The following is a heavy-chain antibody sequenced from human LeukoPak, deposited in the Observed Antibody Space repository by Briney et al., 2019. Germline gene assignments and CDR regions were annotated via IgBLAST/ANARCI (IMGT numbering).Heavy chain of an antibody. D-gene: IGHD3-22*01. J-gene: IGHJ4*02. CDR2: IYYSGST. CDR1: GGSISSYY. CDR3: AGGLYDSSGYYPTSSPFDY. Sequence: SETLSLTCTVSGGSISSYYWSWIRQPPGKGPEWIGYIYYSGSTNYNPSLKSRVTISVDTSKNQFSLKLSSVTAADTAVYYCAGGLYDSSGYYPTSSPFDYWGQGTLVTVSS. V-gene: IGHV4-59*01.